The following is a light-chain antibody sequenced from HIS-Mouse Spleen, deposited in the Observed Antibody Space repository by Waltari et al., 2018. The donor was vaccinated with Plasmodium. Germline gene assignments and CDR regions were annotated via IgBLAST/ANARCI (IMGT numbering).Light chain of an antibody. CDR3: QQLNSYPLT. Sequence: DIQLTQSPSFLSASVGDRVTITCRASQGISSYLAWYQQKPGKAPKLLIYAASTLQSGVPSSFGGSGSGTEFTLTISSLQPEDFATYYRQQLNSYPLTFGGGTKVEIK. V-gene: IGKV1-9*01. CDR2: AAS. J-gene: IGKJ4*01. CDR1: QGISSY.